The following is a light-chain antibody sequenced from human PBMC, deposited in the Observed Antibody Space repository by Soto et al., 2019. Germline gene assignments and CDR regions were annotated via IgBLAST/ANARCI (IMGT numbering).Light chain of an antibody. J-gene: IGKJ1*01. CDR2: QVS. Sequence: DVVLTQTPLSSPVTLVQPASISCRSSQSIVHGDGNTYLRWFQQRPGQPPRLLIYQVSNRFSGVPDRFSGSGAGTDFTLKISRVEADDVAVYYCVQFANFPLTFGQGTKVEIK. V-gene: IGKV2-24*01. CDR3: VQFANFPLT. CDR1: QSIVHGDGNTY.